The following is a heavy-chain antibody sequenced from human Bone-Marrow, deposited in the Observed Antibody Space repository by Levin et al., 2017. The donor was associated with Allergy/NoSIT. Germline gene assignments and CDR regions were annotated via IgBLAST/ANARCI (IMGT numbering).Heavy chain of an antibody. V-gene: IGHV1-8*01. CDR3: ATGQGHLVGPP. J-gene: IGHJ5*02. D-gene: IGHD6-6*01. CDR2: MNPKSGNT. CDR1: GDTFSSYD. Sequence: ASVKVSCKASGDTFSSYDINWVRQVSGQGLEWMGWMNPKSGNTVYAQKFQGRVTMTRNTSISTAYMDLSSLRSDDTAVYYCATGQGHLVGPPWGQGTLVTVSS.